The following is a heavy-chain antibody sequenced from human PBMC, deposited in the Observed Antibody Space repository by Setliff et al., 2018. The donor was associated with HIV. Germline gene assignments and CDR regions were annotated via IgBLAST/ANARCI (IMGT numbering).Heavy chain of an antibody. Sequence: PGGSLRLSCAASGFTFSNAWMSWVRQAPGKGLEWVGRIKSKTDGGTTDYAAPVKGRFTIARDDSKNTLYLQMNSLKTEDTAVYYCTTDASRVATVYWGQGTLVTVSS. D-gene: IGHD5-12*01. V-gene: IGHV3-15*01. CDR1: GFTFSNAW. CDR2: IKSKTDGGTT. J-gene: IGHJ4*02. CDR3: TTDASRVATVY.